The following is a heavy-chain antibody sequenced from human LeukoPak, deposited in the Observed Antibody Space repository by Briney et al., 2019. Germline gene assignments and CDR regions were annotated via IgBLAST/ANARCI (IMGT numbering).Heavy chain of an antibody. Sequence: SQTLSLTCTVSGGSISSGSYYWSWIRQPAGKGLEWIGRIYTSGSTNYNPSLKSRVTMSVDTSKNQFSLKLSSVTAADTAVYYCARSSSSSSFDYWGQGTLVTVSS. J-gene: IGHJ4*02. D-gene: IGHD6-6*01. CDR1: GGSISSGSYY. CDR2: IYTSGST. V-gene: IGHV4-61*02. CDR3: ARSSSSSSFDY.